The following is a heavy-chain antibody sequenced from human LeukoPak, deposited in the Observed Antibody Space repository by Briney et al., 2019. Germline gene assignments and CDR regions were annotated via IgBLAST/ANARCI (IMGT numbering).Heavy chain of an antibody. CDR3: LGKWLRFGYYFDY. V-gene: IGHV3-48*03. CDR2: ISSSGSTI. J-gene: IGHJ4*02. CDR1: GFTFSSYE. Sequence: PGGSLRLSCAASGFTFSSYEMNWVRQAPGKGLEWVSYISSSGSTIYYADSVKGRFTISRDNAKNSLYLQMNSLRAEDTAVYYCLGKWLRFGYYFDYWGQGTLVTVSS. D-gene: IGHD5-12*01.